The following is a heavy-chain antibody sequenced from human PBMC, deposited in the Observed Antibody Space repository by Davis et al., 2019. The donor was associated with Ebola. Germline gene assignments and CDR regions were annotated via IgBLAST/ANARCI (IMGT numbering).Heavy chain of an antibody. CDR3: ARGKVSNYVPYYYGMDV. J-gene: IGHJ6*02. CDR2: INHSGST. CDR1: GGSISSGGYY. Sequence: SETLSLTCTVSGGSISSGGYYWSWNRQPPGKGREWIGEINHSGSTNSNPSLKSRVTISVDTSKNQFSLKLSSVTAADKAVYYCARGKVSNYVPYYYGMDVWGQGTTVTVSS. D-gene: IGHD4-11*01. V-gene: IGHV4-39*07.